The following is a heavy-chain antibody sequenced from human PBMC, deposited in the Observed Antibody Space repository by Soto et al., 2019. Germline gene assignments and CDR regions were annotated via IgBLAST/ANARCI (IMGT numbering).Heavy chain of an antibody. J-gene: IGHJ4*02. CDR1: GYNFASNH. Sequence: QVQLVQSGAEVKEPGASVKVSCKASGYNFASNHMHWVRQIPGQGLEWMGIIHRTDGSTSYAQRFRGRITLTRDAPTNTDYMELRGLTSEDTAVYYCVRDRFGSWTFDYWGQGTLLTVSS. V-gene: IGHV1-46*01. CDR2: IHRTDGST. D-gene: IGHD6-13*01. CDR3: VRDRFGSWTFDY.